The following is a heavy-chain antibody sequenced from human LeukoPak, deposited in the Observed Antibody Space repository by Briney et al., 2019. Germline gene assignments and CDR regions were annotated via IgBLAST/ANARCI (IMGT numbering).Heavy chain of an antibody. CDR1: GFTFSSYA. V-gene: IGHV3-48*03. CDR2: ISSSGITI. Sequence: GGSLRLSCAASGFTFSSYAMSWVRQAPGKGLEWVSYISSSGITIYYADSMKGRFTISRDNAKNSLYLQMNSLRAEDTAVYYCARAPYCSGGSCYSDYWGQGTLVTVSS. J-gene: IGHJ4*02. CDR3: ARAPYCSGGSCYSDY. D-gene: IGHD2-15*01.